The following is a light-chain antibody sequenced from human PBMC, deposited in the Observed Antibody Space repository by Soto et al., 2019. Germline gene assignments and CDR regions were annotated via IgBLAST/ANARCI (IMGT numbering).Light chain of an antibody. CDR1: QKVNSW. V-gene: IGKV1-5*01. CDR2: DAS. CDR3: QPYNSNSRT. Sequence: DIQMTQSPSTLPASVGDRVTITCRASQKVNSWVAWYQQQPGKAPKFLIYDASNLESGVPSRFSGRGSGTEFTLTISNLQPDDFATYYCQPYNSNSRTFGQGTRV. J-gene: IGKJ1*01.